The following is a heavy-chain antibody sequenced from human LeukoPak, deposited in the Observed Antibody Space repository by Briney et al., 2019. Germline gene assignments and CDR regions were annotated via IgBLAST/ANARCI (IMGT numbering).Heavy chain of an antibody. V-gene: IGHV3-64D*06. D-gene: IGHD2-2*01. CDR3: VKEHCSSTSCFYFDY. CDR2: ISGNGGST. J-gene: IGHJ4*02. CDR1: GFTFSNFG. Sequence: GGSLRLSCSASGFTFSNFGMHWVRQAPGKGLEYVSAISGNGGSTHYADSVKGRFTISRDNSKNTLYLQTTSLKAEDTAVYYCVKEHCSSTSCFYFDYWGQGTLVTVSS.